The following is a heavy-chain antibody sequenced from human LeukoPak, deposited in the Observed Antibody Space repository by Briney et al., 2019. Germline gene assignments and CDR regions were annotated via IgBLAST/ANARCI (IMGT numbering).Heavy chain of an antibody. CDR2: IIPIFGTA. CDR3: APSRPQKGFDP. J-gene: IGHJ5*02. CDR1: GGTFSSHA. Sequence: ASVKVSCKASGGTFSSHAISWVRQAPGQGLEWMGGIIPIFGTANYAQKFQGRVTITADESTSTAYMELSSLRSEDTAVYYCAPSRPQKGFDPWGQGTLVTVSS. V-gene: IGHV1-69*13.